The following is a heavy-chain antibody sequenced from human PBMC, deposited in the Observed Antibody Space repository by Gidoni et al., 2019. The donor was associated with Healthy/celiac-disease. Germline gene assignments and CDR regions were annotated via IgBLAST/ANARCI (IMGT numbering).Heavy chain of an antibody. J-gene: IGHJ3*02. V-gene: IGHV3-23*01. CDR3: AKGLLAAAGRAFDI. D-gene: IGHD6-13*01. CDR1: GFPFTSYA. CDR2: ISGSGGST. Sequence: ELSLLESGGALLRPGGSLGPPVQPSGFPFTSYAMSWVRQAPGKGLEWVSAISGSGGSTYYADSVKGRFTISRDNSKNTLYLQMNSLRAEDTAVYYCAKGLLAAAGRAFDIWGQGTMVTVSS.